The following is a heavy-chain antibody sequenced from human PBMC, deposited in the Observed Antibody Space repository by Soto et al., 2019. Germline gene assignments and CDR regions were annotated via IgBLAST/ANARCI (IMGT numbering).Heavy chain of an antibody. J-gene: IGHJ6*02. CDR1: EFTFSSAW. V-gene: IGHV3-15*01. D-gene: IGHD6-19*01. CDR3: TTGYEWLTDYYYYYGMDV. Sequence: LFSAAPEFTFSSAWMNLVRQAPGKGLEWVGRIKSKTDGGTTDYAAPVKGRFTISRDDSKNTLYLQMNSLKTEDTAVYYCTTGYEWLTDYYYYYGMDVCAQGTTVTVSS. CDR2: IKSKTDGGTT.